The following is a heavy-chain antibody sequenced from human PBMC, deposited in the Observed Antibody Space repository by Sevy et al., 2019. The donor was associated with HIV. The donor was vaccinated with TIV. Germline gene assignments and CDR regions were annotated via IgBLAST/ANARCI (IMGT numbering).Heavy chain of an antibody. J-gene: IGHJ6*02. Sequence: GGSLRLSCAASGFTFDDYAMHWVRQAPGKGLEWVSGISWNSGSRGYADSVKGRFTISRDNAKNSLYLQMNSLRAEDTALYSRAKGYYGSIHYGMDVWGQGTTVTVSS. CDR3: AKGYYGSIHYGMDV. V-gene: IGHV3-9*01. CDR1: GFTFDDYA. CDR2: ISWNSGSR. D-gene: IGHD3-10*01.